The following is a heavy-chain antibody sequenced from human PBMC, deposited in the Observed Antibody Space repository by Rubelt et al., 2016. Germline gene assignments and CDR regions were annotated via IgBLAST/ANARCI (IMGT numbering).Heavy chain of an antibody. Sequence: QLQLQESGPGLVKASETLSLICTVSRGSISSSSYYWGWIRQPPGKGLEWIANINYSGSTYYNPSLKSRVAISVDTPKNQISLRLSSVTAADTAVYYWAIVDGYHTNYYYGLDVWGQGTTVTVSS. CDR1: RGSISSSSYY. D-gene: IGHD6-25*01. J-gene: IGHJ6*02. V-gene: IGHV4-39*07. CDR2: INYSGST. CDR3: AIVDGYHTNYYYGLDV.